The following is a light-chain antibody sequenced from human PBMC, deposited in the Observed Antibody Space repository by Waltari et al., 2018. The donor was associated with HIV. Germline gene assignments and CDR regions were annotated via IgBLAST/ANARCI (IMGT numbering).Light chain of an antibody. CDR3: QQYNSYSEYT. J-gene: IGKJ2*01. CDR2: KAS. CDR1: QSISSW. Sequence: DIQMTQSPSTLSASVGDRVTITCRASQSISSWLAWYQQKPGKAPKLLIYKASSLESGVPSRFSGSGSGTEFTLTISSLQPEDFATYYCQQYNSYSEYTFGQGTKLEIK. V-gene: IGKV1-5*03.